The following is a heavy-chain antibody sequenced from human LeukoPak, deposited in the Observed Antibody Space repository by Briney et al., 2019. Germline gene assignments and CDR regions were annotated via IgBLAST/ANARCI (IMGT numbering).Heavy chain of an antibody. CDR1: GFTFSSYA. D-gene: IGHD6-13*01. CDR3: ARGPHSSSWYEGAFDI. Sequence: PGGSLRLSCAASGFTFSSYAMSWVRQAPGKGLEWVSAISGSGGSTYYADSVKGRFTISRDNSKNTLYLQMNSLRAEDTAVYYCARGPHSSSWYEGAFDIWGQGTMVTVSS. CDR2: ISGSGGST. J-gene: IGHJ3*02. V-gene: IGHV3-23*01.